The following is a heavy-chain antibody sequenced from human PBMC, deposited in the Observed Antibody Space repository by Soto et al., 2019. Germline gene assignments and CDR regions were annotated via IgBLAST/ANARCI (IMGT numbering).Heavy chain of an antibody. CDR1: GFSLSTSA. CDR2: INTDGDVR. CDR3: TRRDVFDL. J-gene: IGHJ3*01. Sequence: GRSLRLSCKVSGFSLSTSAMNWVRQAPGKGLEWVSYINTDGDVRHYANSVKGRFTVSRDNAKNLVYLQMNNVGADDTAVYFCTRRDVFDLWGQGATVTVSS. V-gene: IGHV3-48*01.